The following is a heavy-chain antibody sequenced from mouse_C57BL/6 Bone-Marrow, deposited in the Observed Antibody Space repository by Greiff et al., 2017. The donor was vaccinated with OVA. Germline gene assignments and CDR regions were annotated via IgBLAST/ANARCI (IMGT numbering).Heavy chain of an antibody. V-gene: IGHV1-82*01. CDR3: ARGACSPFAY. J-gene: IGHJ3*01. Sequence: VKLMESGPELVKPGASVKISCKASGYAFSSSWMNWVKQRPGKGLEWIGRIYPGDGDTNYNGKFKGKATLTADKSSSTAYMQLSSLTSEDSAVYFCARGACSPFAYWGQGTLVTVSA. CDR1: GYAFSSSW. CDR2: IYPGDGDT. D-gene: IGHD6-5*01.